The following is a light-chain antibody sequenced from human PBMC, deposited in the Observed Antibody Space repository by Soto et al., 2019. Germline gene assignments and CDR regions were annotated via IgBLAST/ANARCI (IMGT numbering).Light chain of an antibody. Sequence: DIQMTQSLSSLSASVGDTVTITCRASQSISNSLSWYQQKPGKAPKFLIYVASTLQRGVPSRFSGSGSGTDFPLTISSLQPEDVATYYCQQTFSPPSTVGRGTKLEIK. V-gene: IGKV1-39*01. CDR3: QQTFSPPST. CDR2: VAS. J-gene: IGKJ2*01. CDR1: QSISNS.